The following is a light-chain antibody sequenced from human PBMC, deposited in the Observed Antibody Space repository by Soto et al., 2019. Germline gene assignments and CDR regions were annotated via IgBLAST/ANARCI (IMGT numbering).Light chain of an antibody. J-gene: IGLJ2*01. CDR2: EVT. Sequence: QSVLTQPASVSGSPGQSISISCTGTSSDVGGHNFVSWYQQHPGEAPKLLISEVTNRPSGVSNRFSGSKSGNTASLTISGLQAEDEADYYCSSYTSSSALILFGGGTKVTVL. CDR1: SSDVGGHNF. V-gene: IGLV2-14*01. CDR3: SSYTSSSALIL.